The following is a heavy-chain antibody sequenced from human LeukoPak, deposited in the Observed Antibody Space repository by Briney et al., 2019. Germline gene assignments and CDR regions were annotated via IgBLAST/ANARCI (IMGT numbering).Heavy chain of an antibody. CDR1: GGSFSGYY. J-gene: IGHJ5*02. V-gene: IGHV4-34*11. Sequence: SETLSLTCAVYGGSFSGYYWSWIRQPPGKGLEWIGHIHYRGTKDSNLSLRSRAAISVDTSKNQFSLNLISLTAADTAIYYCVRDTRVAGLDRWGHGILVTISS. CDR3: VRDTRVAGLDR. CDR2: IHYRGTK. D-gene: IGHD6-19*01.